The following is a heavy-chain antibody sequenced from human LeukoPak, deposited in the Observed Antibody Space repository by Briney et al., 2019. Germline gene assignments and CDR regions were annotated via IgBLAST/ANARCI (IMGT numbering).Heavy chain of an antibody. CDR1: GYTFSTYG. CDR3: ATIAASDAEYFQH. J-gene: IGHJ1*01. V-gene: IGHV1-18*01. D-gene: IGHD6-6*01. CDR2: ISGYNANT. Sequence: GASVKVSCKASGYTFSTYGIAWVRQAPGLGLEWMGWISGYNANTNYAQKFQGRVTMTRDTSTSTVYMDVSSLRSDDTAVYYCATIAASDAEYFQHWGQGTLVTVSS.